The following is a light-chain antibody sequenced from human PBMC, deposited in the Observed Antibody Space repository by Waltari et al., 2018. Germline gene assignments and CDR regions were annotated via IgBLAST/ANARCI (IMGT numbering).Light chain of an antibody. V-gene: IGKV1-12*01. CDR3: QHGNTFPLT. J-gene: IGKJ4*01. CDR1: QDISRW. Sequence: VIITCRASQDISRWLAWYQQTPGKAPKFLIYDASTLQSGVPSRFSGTGSGTEFTLTISSLQPEDFATYYCQHGNTFPLTFGGGTKVEIK. CDR2: DAS.